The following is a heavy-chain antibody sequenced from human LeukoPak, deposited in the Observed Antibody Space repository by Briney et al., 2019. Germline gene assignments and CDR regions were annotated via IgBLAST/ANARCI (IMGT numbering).Heavy chain of an antibody. D-gene: IGHD3-3*01. V-gene: IGHV1-2*02. CDR3: ARIYDFWSGYTFYFDY. CDR2: INPNSGGT. Sequence: ASVKVSCKASEYTFTGYYMHWVRQAPGQGLEWMGWINPNSGGTNYAQKFQGRVTMTRDTSISTAYMELSRLRSDDTAVYYCARIYDFWSGYTFYFDYWGQGTLVTVSS. CDR1: EYTFTGYY. J-gene: IGHJ4*02.